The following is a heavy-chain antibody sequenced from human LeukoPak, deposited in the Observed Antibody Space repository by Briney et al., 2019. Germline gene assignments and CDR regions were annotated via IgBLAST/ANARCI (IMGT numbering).Heavy chain of an antibody. Sequence: GGSLRLYCAASGFTFSDYAMSWVRQAPGKGLEWVSGISGSGHSINYADSVKGRFTISRDNSKNTLFLQMNTLRAEDTAIYYCAKEQIGYNRPVDYWGQGTLVTVSS. CDR1: GFTFSDYA. CDR3: AKEQIGYNRPVDY. D-gene: IGHD5-24*01. CDR2: ISGSGHSI. J-gene: IGHJ4*02. V-gene: IGHV3-23*01.